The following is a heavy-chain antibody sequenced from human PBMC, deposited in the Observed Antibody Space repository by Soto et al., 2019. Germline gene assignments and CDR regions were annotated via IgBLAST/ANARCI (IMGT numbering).Heavy chain of an antibody. CDR3: ATLPLRIVVVVLPIPS. CDR1: GGSISSSSYY. Sequence: SETLSLTCTVSGGSISSSSYYWGWIRQPPGKGLEWIGSIFYSGSTYYNPSLKSRVTISVDTSKNQFSLKLSSVTAADTAVYYCATLPLRIVVVVLPIPSWGQGTLVTVSS. CDR2: IFYSGST. V-gene: IGHV4-39*01. J-gene: IGHJ4*02. D-gene: IGHD2-15*01.